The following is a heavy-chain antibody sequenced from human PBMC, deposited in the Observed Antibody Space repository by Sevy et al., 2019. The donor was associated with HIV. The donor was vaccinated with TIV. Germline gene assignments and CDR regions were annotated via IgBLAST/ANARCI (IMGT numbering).Heavy chain of an antibody. Sequence: GGSLRLSCAASGFTFSSYGMHWVRQAPGKGLEWVAVIWYDGSNKYYADSVKGRFTISRDNSKNTLYLQMNSLGAEDTAGYYWWRDGGGGSGHEPFDYWGQGTLVTVSS. J-gene: IGHJ4*02. V-gene: IGHV3-33*01. D-gene: IGHD2-15*01. CDR3: WRDGGGGSGHEPFDY. CDR1: GFTFSSYG. CDR2: IWYDGSNK.